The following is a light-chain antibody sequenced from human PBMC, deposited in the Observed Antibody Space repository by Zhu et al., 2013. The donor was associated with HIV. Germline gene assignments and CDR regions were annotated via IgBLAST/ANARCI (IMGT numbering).Light chain of an antibody. CDR1: QFVGSSTF. CDR3: QEYDLAST. CDR2: DAS. J-gene: IGKJ1*01. V-gene: IGKV3-20*01. Sequence: DIVLTQSPGTLSLSPGDTATLSCRASQFVGSSTFLAWYQQKRGQAPRLLIYDASSRATGIPDRFRGSGSGTDFTLTISRLEPEDFAVYYCQEYDLASTFGQGTKVDIK.